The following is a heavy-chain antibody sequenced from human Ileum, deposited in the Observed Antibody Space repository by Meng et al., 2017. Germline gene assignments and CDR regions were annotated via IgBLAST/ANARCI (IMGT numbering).Heavy chain of an antibody. CDR1: EFVLSHSP. CDR2: IQHDGSAT. Sequence: GGSLRLSCGSSEFVLSHSPMHWVRQAPGKGLEWVAGIQHDGSATHYPDSLKGRFTISRDNSKNTVYLQMNSLRPEDAAVYYCAGEKGSSGRAGWFDPWGQGTLVTVSS. CDR3: AGEKGSSGRAGWFDP. V-gene: IGHV3-30*01. J-gene: IGHJ5*02. D-gene: IGHD6-19*01.